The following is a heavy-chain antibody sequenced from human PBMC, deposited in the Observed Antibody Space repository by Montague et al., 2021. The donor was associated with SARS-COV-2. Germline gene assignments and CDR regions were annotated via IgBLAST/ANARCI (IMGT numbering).Heavy chain of an antibody. CDR3: ARGAPTITMIVVVFTGAGWYFDL. D-gene: IGHD3-22*01. V-gene: IGHV4-34*01. CDR1: SGSFSDYY. J-gene: IGHJ2*01. Sequence: SETLSLTCAVYSGSFSDYYWTWIRQPPGKGLEWIGEINHSGSINYNPSLKSRVSISVDTSKNQFSLKWTSVTAADTAVYYCARGAPTITMIVVVFTGAGWYFDLWGRGTLVTVSS. CDR2: INHSGSI.